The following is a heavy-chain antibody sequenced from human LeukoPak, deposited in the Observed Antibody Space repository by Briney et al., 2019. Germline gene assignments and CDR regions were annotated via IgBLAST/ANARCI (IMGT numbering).Heavy chain of an antibody. V-gene: IGHV3-48*01. CDR2: ITASDTTK. J-gene: IGHJ5*02. CDR1: GLTFRSYN. Sequence: PGGSLRLSCAASGLTFRSYNMNWVRQAPGKGPEWVAYITASDTTKYYADSVKGRFTISRDNAKKSLFLQMNSLRAEDTAVYYCAAASAFSSSWRSWGQGTVVSVSS. D-gene: IGHD6-13*01. CDR3: AAASAFSSSWRS.